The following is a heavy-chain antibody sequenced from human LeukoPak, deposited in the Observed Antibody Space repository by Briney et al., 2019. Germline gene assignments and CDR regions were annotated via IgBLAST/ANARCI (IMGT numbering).Heavy chain of an antibody. CDR3: AAYYYDSRGYFD. CDR1: GGSISSSSYY. V-gene: IGHV4-39*01. D-gene: IGHD3-22*01. J-gene: IGHJ4*02. Sequence: PSETLSLTCTVSGGSISSSSYYWGWIRQPPGKGLEWIGSIYYSGSTYYNPSLKSRVTISVDTSKNQFSLKLSSVTAADTAVYYCAAYYYDSRGYFDWGQGTLVTVSS. CDR2: IYYSGST.